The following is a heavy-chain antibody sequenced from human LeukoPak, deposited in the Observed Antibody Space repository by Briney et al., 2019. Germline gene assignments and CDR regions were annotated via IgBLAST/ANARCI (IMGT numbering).Heavy chain of an antibody. CDR2: INHSGST. CDR1: GVSFSGYY. Sequence: PSETLSLTCAVYGVSFSGYYWSWIRQPPGKGLEWVGEINHSGSTNYNPSLKSRVTISVDTSKNQFSLKLSSVTAADTAVYYCARVTSGGNSASPTVDYWGQGTLVTVSS. J-gene: IGHJ4*02. CDR3: ARVTSGGNSASPTVDY. V-gene: IGHV4-34*01. D-gene: IGHD4-23*01.